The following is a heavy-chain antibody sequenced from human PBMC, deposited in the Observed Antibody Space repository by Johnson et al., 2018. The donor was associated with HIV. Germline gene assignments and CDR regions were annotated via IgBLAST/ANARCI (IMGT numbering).Heavy chain of an antibody. CDR3: AKDLVVINVRYAFHI. D-gene: IGHD3-22*01. Sequence: QMQLVESGGGVVQPGRSLRLSCAASGFTFSSYAMHWVRQAPGKGLEWVAVISYDGSNRYYTESVKGRFTISRDNAKNSLYLQMNTLRPEDTALYYCAKDLVVINVRYAFHIWGQGTMVTVS. CDR2: ISYDGSNR. CDR1: GFTFSSYA. V-gene: IGHV3-30*04. J-gene: IGHJ3*02.